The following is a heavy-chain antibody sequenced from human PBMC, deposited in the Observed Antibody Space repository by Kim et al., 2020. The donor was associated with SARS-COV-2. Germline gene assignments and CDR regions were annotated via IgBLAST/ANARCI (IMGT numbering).Heavy chain of an antibody. J-gene: IGHJ4*02. V-gene: IGHV3-48*02. Sequence: GGSLRLSCAASGFTFSSYSMNWVRQAPGKGLEGVANIISSSSTIYYADSVNGRFTISRDNAKTSLYLQMNSLRDEDTAVYYCARDTDYDFWIGYKASFDYWGQGTLVTVSS. CDR2: IISSSSTI. D-gene: IGHD3-3*01. CDR3: ARDTDYDFWIGYKASFDY. CDR1: GFTFSSYS.